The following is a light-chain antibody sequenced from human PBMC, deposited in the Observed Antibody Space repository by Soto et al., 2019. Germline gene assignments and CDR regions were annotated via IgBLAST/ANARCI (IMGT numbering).Light chain of an antibody. CDR1: QSITNY. CDR2: AAS. J-gene: IGKJ3*01. CDR3: QQSYSSLFT. V-gene: IGKV1-39*01. Sequence: DIQMTQSPSSLSASVGDRLTITCRASQSITNYLNWYQQKPGKAPNLLIYAASSLQSGVPSRFSGSGSGTDFTLTISSLQPEDVATYYCQQSYSSLFTFGPGTKVDIK.